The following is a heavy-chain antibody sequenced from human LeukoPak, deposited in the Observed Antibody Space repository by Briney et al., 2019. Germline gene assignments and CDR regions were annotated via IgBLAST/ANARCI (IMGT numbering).Heavy chain of an antibody. CDR2: MNPNSGNT. Sequence: ASVKVSCKASGYTFTSYDINWVRQATGQGLEWLGWMNPNSGNTGYAQNFQGRVSMTRDTSIDTAYMELTSLRYEDTAVYYCARDYYGSKSSSFDPWGQGTLVTVSS. CDR3: ARDYYGSKSSSFDP. D-gene: IGHD3-10*01. CDR1: GYTFTSYD. J-gene: IGHJ5*02. V-gene: IGHV1-8*01.